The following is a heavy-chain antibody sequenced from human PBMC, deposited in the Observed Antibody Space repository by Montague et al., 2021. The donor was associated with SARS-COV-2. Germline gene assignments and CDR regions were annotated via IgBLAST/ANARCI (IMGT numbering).Heavy chain of an antibody. J-gene: IGHJ5*01. D-gene: IGHD3-22*01. V-gene: IGHV4-34*01. CDR1: GGSFSGYH. Sequence: SETLSLTCAVYGGSFSGYHWSWIRRPPGKGLEWIGEVNHSGSTNYNPSLKSRVTISADTSKNQFSLRLNSVTAADTAVYYCARGVDDVSIIVLVLAGACNWFDSWGQGTLVTVSS. CDR3: ARGVDDVSIIVLVLAGACNWFDS. CDR2: VNHSGST.